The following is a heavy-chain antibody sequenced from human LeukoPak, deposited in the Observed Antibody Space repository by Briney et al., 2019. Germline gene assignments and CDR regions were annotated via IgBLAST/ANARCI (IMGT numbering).Heavy chain of an antibody. V-gene: IGHV3-7*01. Sequence: PGGSLRLSCAASGFTFSSYWMSWVRQAPGKGLEWVANIKQDGSEKYYVDSVKGRFTISRDNAKNSLYLQMDSLRAEDTAVYYRARQYSSGWYRYWYFDLWGRGTLVTVSS. CDR2: IKQDGSEK. CDR3: ARQYSSGWYRYWYFDL. CDR1: GFTFSSYW. J-gene: IGHJ2*01. D-gene: IGHD6-19*01.